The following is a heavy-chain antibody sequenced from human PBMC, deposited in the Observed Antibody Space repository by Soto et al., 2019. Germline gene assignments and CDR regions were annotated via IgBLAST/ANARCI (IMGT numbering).Heavy chain of an antibody. CDR1: GFTLSSYG. J-gene: IGHJ4*02. D-gene: IGHD6-19*01. Sequence: GGSLRLSCAASGFTLSSYGMHWVRQAPGKGLEWVAVISYDGSNKYYADSVKGRFTISRDNSKNTLYLQMNSLRAEDTAVYYCAKAQLRGGWVDYWGQGTLGTVSS. CDR3: AKAQLRGGWVDY. V-gene: IGHV3-30*18. CDR2: ISYDGSNK.